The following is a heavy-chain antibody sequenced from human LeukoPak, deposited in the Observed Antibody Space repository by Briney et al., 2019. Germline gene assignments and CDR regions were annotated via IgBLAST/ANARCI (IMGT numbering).Heavy chain of an antibody. V-gene: IGHV2-5*01. D-gene: IGHD5-18*01. CDR1: GFALSSPGVG. Sequence: SGPTLVNPTQTLRLTLTCSGFALSSPGVGVGWIRQPPGKALEWLALVYWNDAKRYSPSLRSRLTITKDSTQKQVVLTMTKMDPVDTATYYCAQIDADTTMVPHYWGQGILVTVSS. J-gene: IGHJ4*02. CDR3: AQIDADTTMVPHY. CDR2: VYWNDAK.